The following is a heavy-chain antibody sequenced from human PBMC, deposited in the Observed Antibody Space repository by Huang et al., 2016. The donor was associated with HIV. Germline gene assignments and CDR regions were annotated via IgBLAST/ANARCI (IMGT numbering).Heavy chain of an antibody. V-gene: IGHV3-30*03. Sequence: QVQLVESGGGVVQPGRSLRLSCAASGITFSNDGMSWVSQAPCKGPKVVAFDSYDGKNSFYAESVKCRFTIARDNSKSTLYLQMNNLRVDDTAVYYCTFNGMVRGIASDHWGQGTLVTVSS. J-gene: IGHJ4*02. D-gene: IGHD3-10*01. CDR1: GITFSNDG. CDR3: TFNGMVRGIASDH. CDR2: DSYDGKNS.